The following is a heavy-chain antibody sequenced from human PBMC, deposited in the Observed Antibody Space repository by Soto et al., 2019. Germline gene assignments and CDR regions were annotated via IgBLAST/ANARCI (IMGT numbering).Heavy chain of an antibody. J-gene: IGHJ4*02. Sequence: VQLVETGGGLIQPGGSLRLSCAASGFTVNTNYMSWVSQAPGKGLEWVSVIYGGGTTYYADSVKGRFTISRDNSNNILYLQINSLRVEATAVYYCASGRRNEGSGGQGTLVTVSS. D-gene: IGHD1-1*01. CDR2: IYGGGTT. V-gene: IGHV3-53*02. CDR3: ASGRRNEGS. CDR1: GFTVNTNY.